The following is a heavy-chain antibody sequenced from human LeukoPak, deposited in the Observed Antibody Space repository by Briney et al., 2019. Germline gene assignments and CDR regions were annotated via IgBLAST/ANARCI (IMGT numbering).Heavy chain of an antibody. J-gene: IGHJ5*02. CDR1: GGTFSSYA. Sequence: SVKVSCKASGGTFSSYAISWVRQAPGQGLEWMGGIIPIFGTANYAQKFQGRVTITADESTSAAYMELSSLRSEDTAVYYCARIDQQLVNWFDPWGQGTLVTVSS. V-gene: IGHV1-69*13. CDR3: ARIDQQLVNWFDP. CDR2: IIPIFGTA. D-gene: IGHD6-13*01.